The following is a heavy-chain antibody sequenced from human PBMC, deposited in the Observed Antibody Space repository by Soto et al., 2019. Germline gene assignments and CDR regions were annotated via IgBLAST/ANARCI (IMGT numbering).Heavy chain of an antibody. CDR2: ISYDGSNK. CDR1: GFTFSSYA. Sequence: GGSLRLSCAASGFTFSSYAMHWVRQAPGKGLEWVAVISYDGSNKYYADSVKGRFTISRDNSKNTLYLQMNSLRAEDTAVYYCERGRGDTAAEYYFDYWGQGTLVTVSS. V-gene: IGHV3-30-3*01. CDR3: ERGRGDTAAEYYFDY. D-gene: IGHD2-21*02. J-gene: IGHJ4*02.